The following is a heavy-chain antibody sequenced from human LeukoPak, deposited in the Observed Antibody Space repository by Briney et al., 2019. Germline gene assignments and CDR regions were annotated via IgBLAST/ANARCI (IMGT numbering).Heavy chain of an antibody. CDR1: GFTFSNIW. Sequence: PGGSLRLSCAASGFTFSNIWMSWVRQAPGKGLEWVGRIKSKTDGGTTDYAAPVKGRFTISRDDSKNTLNLQMNSLKTEDTAVYYCTPSIAVAGSLDYWGQGTLVTVSS. CDR2: IKSKTDGGTT. CDR3: TPSIAVAGSLDY. D-gene: IGHD6-19*01. V-gene: IGHV3-15*01. J-gene: IGHJ4*02.